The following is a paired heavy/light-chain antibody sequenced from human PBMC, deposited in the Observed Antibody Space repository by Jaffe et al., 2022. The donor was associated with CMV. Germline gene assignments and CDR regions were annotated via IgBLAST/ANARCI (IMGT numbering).Light chain of an antibody. Sequence: EIVLTQSPGTLSLSPGERATLSCRASQSVSSSYLAWYQQKPGQAPRLLIYGASSRATGIPDRFSGSGSGTDFTLTISRLEPEDFAVYYCQQYGSSLGAFGQGTKVEIK. J-gene: IGKJ1*01. V-gene: IGKV3-20*01. CDR3: QQYGSSLGA. CDR1: QSVSSSY. CDR2: GAS.
Heavy chain of an antibody. CDR3: ARHNYVWGSYRYTELGYFDL. Sequence: QLQLQESGPGLVKPSETLSLTCTVSGGSISSSSYYWGWIRQPPGKGLEWIGSIYYSGSTYYNPSLKSRVTISVDTSKNQFSLKLSSVTAADTAVYYCARHNYVWGSYRYTELGYFDLWGRGTLVTVSS. CDR1: GGSISSSSYY. D-gene: IGHD3-16*02. CDR2: IYYSGST. V-gene: IGHV4-39*01. J-gene: IGHJ2*01.